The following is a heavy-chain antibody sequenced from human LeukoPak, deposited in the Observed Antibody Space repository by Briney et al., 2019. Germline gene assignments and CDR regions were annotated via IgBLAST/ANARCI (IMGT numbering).Heavy chain of an antibody. CDR3: VKRYD. D-gene: IGHD1-14*01. Sequence: GGSLRLSCSASGFTFSNYAMHWVRQAPGKGLECVSAISTNGGSTYYADSVKGRFTISRDNSKNTVYLQMSSLRADDTAVYYCVKRYDWGQGTLVTVSS. CDR2: ISTNGGST. CDR1: GFTFSNYA. J-gene: IGHJ4*02. V-gene: IGHV3-64D*06.